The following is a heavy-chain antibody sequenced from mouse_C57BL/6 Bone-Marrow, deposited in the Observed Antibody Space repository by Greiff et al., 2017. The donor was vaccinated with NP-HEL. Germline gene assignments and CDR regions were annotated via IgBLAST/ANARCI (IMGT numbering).Heavy chain of an antibody. CDR1: GYAFTNYL. CDR3: ARNRITTVVADFDY. D-gene: IGHD1-1*01. CDR2: INPGSGGT. J-gene: IGHJ2*01. V-gene: IGHV1-54*01. Sequence: VKLMESGAELVRPGTSVKVSCKASGYAFTNYLIEWVKQRPGQGLEWIGVINPGSGGTNYNEKFKGKATLTADKSSSTAYMQLSSLTSEDSAVYFCARNRITTVVADFDYWGQGTTLTVSS.